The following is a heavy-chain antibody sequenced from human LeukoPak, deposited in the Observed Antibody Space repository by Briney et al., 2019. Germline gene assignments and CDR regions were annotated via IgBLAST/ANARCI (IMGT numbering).Heavy chain of an antibody. V-gene: IGHV4-59*01. D-gene: IGHD6-13*01. CDR3: ARGKEAAAGMVYYMDV. J-gene: IGHJ6*03. CDR1: GGSISSYY. Sequence: SETLSLTCTVSGGSISSYYWSWIRQPPGKGLGWIGCIYYSGSTNYNPSLKSRVTISVDTSKNQFSLKLSSVTAADTAVYYCARGKEAAAGMVYYMDVWGKGTTVTISS. CDR2: IYYSGST.